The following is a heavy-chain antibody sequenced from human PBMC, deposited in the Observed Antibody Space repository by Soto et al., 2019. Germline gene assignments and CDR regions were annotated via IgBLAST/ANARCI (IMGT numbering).Heavy chain of an antibody. CDR1: GFIFKMYW. CDR2: IYNDGTYS. CDR3: TRGPRPISTGTGAY. V-gene: IGHV3-74*01. Sequence: GGSLRLSCAASGFIFKMYWMHWFRQSPGKGLVWISRIYNDGTYSDYADSVRGRFTISRDNVNDTLYLQMNNLRAEDSGLYYCTRGPRPISTGTGAYWGQGTQVTVSS. D-gene: IGHD3-10*01. J-gene: IGHJ4*02.